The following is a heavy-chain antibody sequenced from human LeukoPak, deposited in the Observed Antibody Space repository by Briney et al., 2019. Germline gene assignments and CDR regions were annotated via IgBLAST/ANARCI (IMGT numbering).Heavy chain of an antibody. Sequence: ASVKVSCKTSGYTFISYGISWMRQAPGQGLEWMGWISAYNGNTNYAQKFQGRVSMTTDTSTSTAYMELRSLRADDTAVYHCARDKGMVGYCSGGSCYWPFDYWGQGTLVIVSS. J-gene: IGHJ4*02. CDR2: ISAYNGNT. CDR3: ARDKGMVGYCSGGSCYWPFDY. V-gene: IGHV1-18*01. CDR1: GYTFISYG. D-gene: IGHD2-15*01.